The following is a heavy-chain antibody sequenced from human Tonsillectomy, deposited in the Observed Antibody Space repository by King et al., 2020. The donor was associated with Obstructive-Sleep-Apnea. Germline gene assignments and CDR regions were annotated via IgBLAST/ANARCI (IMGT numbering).Heavy chain of an antibody. CDR2: ISYDGSYK. CDR3: DLVGANDAFDI. V-gene: IGHV3-30-3*01. J-gene: IGHJ3*02. CDR1: GFTFNSYA. D-gene: IGHD1-26*01. Sequence: VQLVESGGGVVQPGRPLRLSCAASGFTFNSYAMHWVRQAPGKGLEWVAVISYDGSYKYYADSVKGRFTISRDNSKNTVYLHMNSLRAEDTAVYYCDLVGANDAFDIWGQGTLVTVSS.